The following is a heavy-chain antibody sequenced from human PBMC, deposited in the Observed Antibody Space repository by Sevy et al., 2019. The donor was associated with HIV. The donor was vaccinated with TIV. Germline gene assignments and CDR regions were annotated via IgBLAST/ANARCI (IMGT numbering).Heavy chain of an antibody. J-gene: IGHJ6*02. Sequence: GGSLRLSCAASGFTFSSYAMHWVRQAPGKGLEWVAVISYDGSNKYYADSVKGRFTISRDNSKNTLYLQMNSLRAEDTAVYYCARDLRKIFGVVIPPNYYYYGMDVWGQGTTVTVSS. D-gene: IGHD3-3*01. V-gene: IGHV3-30*04. CDR3: ARDLRKIFGVVIPPNYYYYGMDV. CDR2: ISYDGSNK. CDR1: GFTFSSYA.